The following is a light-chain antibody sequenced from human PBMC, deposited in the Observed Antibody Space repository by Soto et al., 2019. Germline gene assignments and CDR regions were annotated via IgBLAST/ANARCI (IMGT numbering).Light chain of an antibody. CDR3: QQYDNLPLT. J-gene: IGKJ4*01. V-gene: IGKV1-33*01. CDR2: DAS. CDR1: QSISSY. Sequence: DIQMTQSPSSLSASVGDRVTITCRASQSISSYLNWYQQKPGKAPRLLIYDASTLETGVPSRFSESGSGTDFTFTISSLQPEDIATYYCQQYDNLPLTFGGGTKVDI.